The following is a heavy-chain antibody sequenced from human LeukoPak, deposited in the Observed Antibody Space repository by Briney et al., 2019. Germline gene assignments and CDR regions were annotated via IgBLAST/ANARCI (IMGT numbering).Heavy chain of an antibody. D-gene: IGHD3-10*01. CDR2: IYYSGST. V-gene: IGHV4-59*01. CDR3: ARVGYYGSGSYSLFDP. Sequence: SETLSLTCTVSGGSISSYYWSWIRQPAGKGLEWTGYIYYSGSTNYNPSLKSRVTISVDTSKNQFSLKLSSVTAADTAVYYCARVGYYGSGSYSLFDPWGQGTLVTVSS. J-gene: IGHJ5*02. CDR1: GGSISSYY.